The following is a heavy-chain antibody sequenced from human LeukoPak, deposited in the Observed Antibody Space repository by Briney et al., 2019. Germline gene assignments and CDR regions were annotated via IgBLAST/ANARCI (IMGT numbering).Heavy chain of an antibody. Sequence: GRSLRLSCAASGFTFDDYAMHWVRQAPGKGLEWVSGISWNSGSIGYADSVKGRFTISRDNAKNSLYLQMNSLRAEDTAVYYCARAVGYCTNGVCWGGYDAFDIWGQGTMVTVSS. CDR3: ARAVGYCTNGVCWGGYDAFDI. J-gene: IGHJ3*02. CDR2: ISWNSGSI. D-gene: IGHD2-8*01. V-gene: IGHV3-9*01. CDR1: GFTFDDYA.